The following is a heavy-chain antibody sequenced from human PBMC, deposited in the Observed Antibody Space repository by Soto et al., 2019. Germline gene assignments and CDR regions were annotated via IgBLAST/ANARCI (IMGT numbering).Heavy chain of an antibody. J-gene: IGHJ6*02. Sequence: PGGSLRLSCAASGFTFSSYSMNWVRQAPGKGLEWVSYISSSSTIYYADSVKGRFTISRDNAKNSLYLQMNSLRDEDTAVYYCARDGLGYGSLEYNGMDVWGQGTTVTVSS. CDR2: ISSSSTI. CDR3: ARDGLGYGSLEYNGMDV. V-gene: IGHV3-48*02. CDR1: GFTFSSYS. D-gene: IGHD3-3*01.